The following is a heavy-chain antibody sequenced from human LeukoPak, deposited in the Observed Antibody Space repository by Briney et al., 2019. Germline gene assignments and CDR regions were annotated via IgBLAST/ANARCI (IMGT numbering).Heavy chain of an antibody. V-gene: IGHV4-61*02. D-gene: IGHD3-22*01. Sequence: SQTLSLTCTVSGGSISSGGYYWSWIRQPAGKGLEWIGRIYTSGSTNYNPSLKSRVTISVDTSKNQFSLKLSSVTAADTAVYYCARSSSGYPWAYFDYWGQGTLVTVSS. CDR2: IYTSGST. CDR1: GGSISSGGYY. J-gene: IGHJ4*02. CDR3: ARSSSGYPWAYFDY.